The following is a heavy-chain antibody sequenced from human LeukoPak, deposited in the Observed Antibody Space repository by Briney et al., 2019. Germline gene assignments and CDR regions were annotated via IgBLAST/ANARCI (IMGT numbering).Heavy chain of an antibody. CDR2: ISGSGGST. CDR3: AKPYYYDSSGYPPLGY. D-gene: IGHD3-22*01. V-gene: IGHV3-23*01. J-gene: IGHJ4*02. Sequence: PGGSLRLSCAASGFTFSSYAMSWVRQAPGKGLEWVSAISGSGGSTHYADSVKGRFTISRDNSKNTLYLQMNSLRAEDTAVYYCAKPYYYDSSGYPPLGYWGQGTLVTVSS. CDR1: GFTFSSYA.